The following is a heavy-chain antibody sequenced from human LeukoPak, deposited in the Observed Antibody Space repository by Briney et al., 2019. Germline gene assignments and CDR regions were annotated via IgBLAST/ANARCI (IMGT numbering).Heavy chain of an antibody. Sequence: QPGGSLRLSCAASGFTFSSYGMHWVRQAPGKGLEWVAFIRYDGSNKYYADSVKGRFTISRDNSKNTLYLQMNSLRAEDTAVYYCAKLMVRGAYWGQGTLVTVSS. CDR2: IRYDGSNK. CDR3: AKLMVRGAY. J-gene: IGHJ4*02. CDR1: GFTFSSYG. V-gene: IGHV3-30*02. D-gene: IGHD3-10*01.